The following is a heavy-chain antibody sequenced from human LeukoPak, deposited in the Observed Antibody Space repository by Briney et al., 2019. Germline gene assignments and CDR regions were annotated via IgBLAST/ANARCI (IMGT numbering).Heavy chain of an antibody. J-gene: IGHJ6*02. Sequence: GGSLRLSCAASGFTLSDYYMSWIRQAPGKGLEWVSYISSSGSTIYYADSVKGRFTISRDNAKNSLYLQMNSLRAEDTAVYYCAISTTTEEYGMDVWGQGTTVTVSS. CDR1: GFTLSDYY. D-gene: IGHD1-26*01. CDR2: ISSSGSTI. V-gene: IGHV3-11*01. CDR3: AISTTTEEYGMDV.